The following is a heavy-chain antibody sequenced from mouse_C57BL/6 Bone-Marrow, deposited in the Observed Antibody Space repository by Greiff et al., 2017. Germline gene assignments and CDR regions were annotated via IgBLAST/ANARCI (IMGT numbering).Heavy chain of an antibody. J-gene: IGHJ1*03. CDR1: GYTFTSYW. Sequence: VQLQQPGAELVKPGASVKLSCKASGYTFTSYWMHWVKQRPGQGLEWIGMIHPNSGSTNYNEKFKSKATLTVDKSSSTAYMQLSSLTSEDSAVDYCARRTGGWYFDVWGTGTTVTVSS. D-gene: IGHD4-1*01. CDR3: ARRTGGWYFDV. V-gene: IGHV1-64*01. CDR2: IHPNSGST.